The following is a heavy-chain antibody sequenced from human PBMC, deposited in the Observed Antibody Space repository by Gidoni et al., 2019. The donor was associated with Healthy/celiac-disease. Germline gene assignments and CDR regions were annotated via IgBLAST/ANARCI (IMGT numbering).Heavy chain of an antibody. J-gene: IGHJ5*02. CDR3: ARSSMVRETNWFDP. CDR1: CYTFTSYG. Sequence: QAQLVQPGAEVKQPRSSVQVSCKASCYTFTSYGISWVRQAPGQELEWMGWISAYNGNTNYAQKLQGRVTMTTDTSTSTAYMELRSLRSDDTAVYYCARSSMVRETNWFDPWGQGTLVTVSS. D-gene: IGHD3-10*01. V-gene: IGHV1-18*01. CDR2: ISAYNGNT.